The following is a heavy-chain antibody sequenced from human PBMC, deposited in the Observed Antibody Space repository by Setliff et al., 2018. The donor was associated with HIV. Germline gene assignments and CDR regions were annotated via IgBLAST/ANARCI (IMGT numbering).Heavy chain of an antibody. Sequence: PSETLSLTCTVSGGSMSSTIYYWGWIRQPPGKGLTWIGSIYYTEGTYYNPSLKSRVTISVDMSKNQFSLKLSSVTAADTAVYYCASSMGSHDAFDIWGQGTMVT. J-gene: IGHJ3*02. V-gene: IGHV4-39*07. CDR3: ASSMGSHDAFDI. CDR2: IYYTEGT. CDR1: GGSMSSTIYY. D-gene: IGHD2-8*01.